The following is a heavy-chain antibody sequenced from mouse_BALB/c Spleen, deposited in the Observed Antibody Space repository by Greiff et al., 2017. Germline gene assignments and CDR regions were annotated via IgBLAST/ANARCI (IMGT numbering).Heavy chain of an antibody. V-gene: IGHV2-2*02. Sequence: QVQLKESGPGLVQPSQSLSITCTVSGFSLTSYGVHWVRQSPGKGLEWLGVIWSGGSTDYNAAFISRLSISKDNSKSQVFFKMNSLQANDTAIYYCARKAGYGKRGSFDYWGQGTTLTVSS. CDR3: ARKAGYGKRGSFDY. CDR1: GFSLTSYG. J-gene: IGHJ2*01. CDR2: IWSGGST. D-gene: IGHD2-10*02.